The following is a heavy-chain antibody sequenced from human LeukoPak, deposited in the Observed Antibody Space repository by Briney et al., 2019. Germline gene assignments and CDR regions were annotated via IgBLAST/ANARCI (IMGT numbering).Heavy chain of an antibody. CDR1: GGSISRSRDY. CDR2: IYYSGST. J-gene: IGHJ4*02. D-gene: IGHD3-16*01. V-gene: IGHV4-39*07. Sequence: KPSETLSLTCTVSGGSISRSRDYWGWIRQPPGKGLEWIGSIYYSGSTYYNPSLKSRVTMSVDTSKNQFSLKLSSVTAADTAVYYCARHTFGSTAPYFDYWGQGTLVTVSS. CDR3: ARHTFGSTAPYFDY.